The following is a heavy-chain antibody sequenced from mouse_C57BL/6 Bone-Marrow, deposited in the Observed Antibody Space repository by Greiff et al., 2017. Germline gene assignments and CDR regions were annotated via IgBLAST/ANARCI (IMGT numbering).Heavy chain of an antibody. CDR3: ARDRVVTTGFAY. CDR2: IDPANGNT. CDR1: GFNIKNYY. V-gene: IGHV14-3*01. Sequence: VQLKQSVAELVRPGASVKLSCTASGFNIKNYYMHWVKQRPEQGLEWIGRIDPANGNTKYAPKFQGKATITADTSSNTAYLQLSSLTSEDTALYYCARDRVVTTGFAYWGQGTLVTVSA. J-gene: IGHJ3*01. D-gene: IGHD2-3*01.